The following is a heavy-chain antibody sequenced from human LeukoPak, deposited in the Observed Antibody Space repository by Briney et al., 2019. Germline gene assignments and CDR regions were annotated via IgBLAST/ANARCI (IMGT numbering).Heavy chain of an antibody. Sequence: GASVKVSCKVSGYTFTDYYMHWVQQAPGKGLEWMGLVDPEDGETIYAEKFQGRVTITAGTSTDTAYMELSSLRSEDTAVYYCATWDHTAMVSPSEVSSSWYYFDYWGQGTLVTVSS. CDR1: GYTFTDYY. J-gene: IGHJ4*02. CDR2: VDPEDGET. CDR3: ATWDHTAMVSPSEVSSSWYYFDY. D-gene: IGHD5-18*01. V-gene: IGHV1-69-2*01.